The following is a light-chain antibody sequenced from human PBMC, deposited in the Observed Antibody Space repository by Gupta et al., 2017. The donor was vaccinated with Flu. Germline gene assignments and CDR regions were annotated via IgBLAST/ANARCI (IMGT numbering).Light chain of an antibody. Sequence: DIQMTQSPSSVSASVGDRVTMTCRASQVIYSQLGWYQQKPGKAPKLLIYPASTLQSGVPSRFSGSGSETDFTLTITSLQPEDAATYYCQQAYSFPLTFGGGSKVEIK. CDR2: PAS. CDR1: QVIYSQ. CDR3: QQAYSFPLT. V-gene: IGKV1-12*01. J-gene: IGKJ4*01.